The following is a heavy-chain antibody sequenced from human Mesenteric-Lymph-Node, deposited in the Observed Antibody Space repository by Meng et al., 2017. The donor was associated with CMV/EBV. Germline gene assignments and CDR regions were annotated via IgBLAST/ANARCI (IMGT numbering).Heavy chain of an antibody. Sequence: SETLSLTCAVYSGSFSGYYWSWIRQPPGKGLEWIGEIIQSGSTYYNPSLKSRVTISMDRSKNQFSLKETSMTAADTAVYYCAAGSTAIGVGPYYFDSWGQGTQVTVSS. J-gene: IGHJ4*02. D-gene: IGHD3-3*01. CDR2: IIQSGST. CDR3: AAGSTAIGVGPYYFDS. CDR1: SGSFSGYY. V-gene: IGHV4-34*12.